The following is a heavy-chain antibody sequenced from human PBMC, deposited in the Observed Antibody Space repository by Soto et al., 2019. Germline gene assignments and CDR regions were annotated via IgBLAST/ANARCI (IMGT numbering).Heavy chain of an antibody. CDR1: GFTVSSNY. D-gene: IGHD2-15*01. V-gene: IGHV3-53*01. J-gene: IGHJ3*02. Sequence: GGSLRLSCAASGFTVSSNYMSWVRQAPGKGLEWVSVIYSGGSTYYADSVKGRFTISRDNSKNTLYLQMNSLRAEDTAVYYCARDGKYCSGGSCYPHDAFDIWGQGTMVTVSS. CDR3: ARDGKYCSGGSCYPHDAFDI. CDR2: IYSGGST.